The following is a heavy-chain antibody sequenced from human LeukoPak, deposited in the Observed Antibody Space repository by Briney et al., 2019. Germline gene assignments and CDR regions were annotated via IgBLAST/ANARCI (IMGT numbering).Heavy chain of an antibody. J-gene: IGHJ3*02. V-gene: IGHV1-2*02. CDR3: ARDHSSKSDAFDI. Sequence: ASVKVSCKASGYTFTGYYMHWVRQAPGQGLEWMGWINPYSGGTNYAQKFQGRVTMTRDTSISTAYMELSRLRSDDTAVYYCARDHSSKSDAFDIWGQGTMVTVSS. CDR2: INPYSGGT. CDR1: GYTFTGYY. D-gene: IGHD6-13*01.